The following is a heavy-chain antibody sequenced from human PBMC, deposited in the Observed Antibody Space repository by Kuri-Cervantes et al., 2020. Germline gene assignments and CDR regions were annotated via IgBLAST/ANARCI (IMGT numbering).Heavy chain of an antibody. D-gene: IGHD2-15*01. CDR1: CGSISSYY. CDR2: IYTSGST. Sequence: SETLSLTWTGCCGSISSYYWSWIRRPAGKGLEWIGRIYTSGSTNYNPSLKSRVTMSVDTSKNQFSLKLSSVTAADTAVYYCARGYCSGGSCYSVGINDYWGQGTLVTVSS. CDR3: ARGYCSGGSCYSVGINDY. V-gene: IGHV4-4*07. J-gene: IGHJ4*02.